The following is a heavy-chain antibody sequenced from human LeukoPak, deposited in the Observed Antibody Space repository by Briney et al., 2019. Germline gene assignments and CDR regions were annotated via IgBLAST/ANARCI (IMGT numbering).Heavy chain of an antibody. CDR3: ARGRGWYKLNYYFDY. V-gene: IGHV4-61*01. D-gene: IGHD6-19*01. CDR2: IYYSGST. J-gene: IGHJ4*02. CDR1: GGSVSIGSYY. Sequence: PSETLSLTCTVPGGSVSIGSYYWSWIRQPPGKGLEWIGYIYYSGSTNYNPSLKSRVTISVDTSKNQFSLKLSSVTAADTAVYYCARGRGWYKLNYYFDYWGQGTLVTVSS.